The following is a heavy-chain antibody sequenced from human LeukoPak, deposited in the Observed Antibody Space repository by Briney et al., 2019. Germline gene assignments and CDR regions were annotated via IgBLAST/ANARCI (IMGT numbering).Heavy chain of an antibody. CDR2: ISGSGGST. J-gene: IGHJ4*02. CDR3: AKGPQYQLPWRYFDY. CDR1: GYTFSSYA. V-gene: IGHV3-23*01. Sequence: GGSLRLSCAASGYTFSSYAMSWVRQAPGKGLEWDSAISGSGGSTYYADSVKGRFTISRDNSKNTLYLQMNSLRAEDTAVYYCAKGPQYQLPWRYFDYWGQGTLVTVSS. D-gene: IGHD2-2*01.